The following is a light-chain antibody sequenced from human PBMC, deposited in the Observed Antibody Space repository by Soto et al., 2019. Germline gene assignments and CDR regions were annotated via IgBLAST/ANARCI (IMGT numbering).Light chain of an antibody. J-gene: IGLJ2*01. Sequence: QSVLTQPPSVSGAPGQRVTISCTGSSSNIGAGYDVHWYQQLPGTAPKLLIYGNSNRPSGVPDRFSGSKSGTSASLAITGIQAEDEAEYYCQSYDSSLSGSKFGGGTKVTVL. V-gene: IGLV1-40*01. CDR1: SSNIGAGYD. CDR2: GNS. CDR3: QSYDSSLSGSK.